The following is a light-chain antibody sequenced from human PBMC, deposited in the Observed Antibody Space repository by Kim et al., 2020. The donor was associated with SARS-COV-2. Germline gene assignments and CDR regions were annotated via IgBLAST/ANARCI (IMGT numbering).Light chain of an antibody. J-gene: IGKJ2*01. V-gene: IGKV3-20*01. CDR1: QSVSRSL. Sequence: LSPGERATLSCSASQSVSRSLLAWYQQKTGQTPRLLIYDSSARAAGTPDRFSGSGSGTDFTLTISGVEPEDFAVYYCQQYASAPYTFGQGTKLEI. CDR3: QQYASAPYT. CDR2: DSS.